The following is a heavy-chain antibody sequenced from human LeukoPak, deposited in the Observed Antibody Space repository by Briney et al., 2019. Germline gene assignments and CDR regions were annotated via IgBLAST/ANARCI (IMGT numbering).Heavy chain of an antibody. CDR1: GYIFTSYW. J-gene: IGHJ4*02. V-gene: IGHV5-51*01. CDR2: IYPGDSDT. D-gene: IGHD6-6*01. Sequence: GESLQISSKGSGYIFTSYWIGWVRQLPAKGLEWMGIIYPGDSDTRYSPSFQGQVTISADKSISTAYLQWSSLKASDTAMYYCARRESSSSGDYWGQGTLVTVSS. CDR3: ARRESSSSGDY.